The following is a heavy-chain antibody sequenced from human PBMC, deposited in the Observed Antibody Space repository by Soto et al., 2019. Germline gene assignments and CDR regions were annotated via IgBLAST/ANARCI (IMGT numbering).Heavy chain of an antibody. V-gene: IGHV3-23*01. CDR3: AKGTRYEYYYGSGPLHLDY. D-gene: IGHD3-10*01. CDR2: ISGSGGST. CDR1: GFTFSSYA. Sequence: PGGSLRLSCAASGFTFSSYAMSWVRQAPGKGLEWVSAISGSGGSTYYADSVKGRFTISRDNSKNTLYLQMNSLRAEDTAVYYCAKGTRYEYYYGSGPLHLDYWGQGTLVTVSS. J-gene: IGHJ4*02.